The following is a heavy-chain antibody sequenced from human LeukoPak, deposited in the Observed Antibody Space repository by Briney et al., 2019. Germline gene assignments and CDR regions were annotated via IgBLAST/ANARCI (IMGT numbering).Heavy chain of an antibody. CDR2: IRSKTDGGTT. CDR3: ARRTPRGDYGSLDYYYYMDV. Sequence: GGSLRLSCAASGFTFSNAWMSWVRQAPGKGLEWVGHIRSKTDGGTTGYAAAVKGRFTISRDNAKNSLYLQMNSLRAEDTAVYYCARRTPRGDYGSLDYYYYMDVWGKGTTVTTSS. V-gene: IGHV3-15*01. D-gene: IGHD4-17*01. J-gene: IGHJ6*03. CDR1: GFTFSNAW.